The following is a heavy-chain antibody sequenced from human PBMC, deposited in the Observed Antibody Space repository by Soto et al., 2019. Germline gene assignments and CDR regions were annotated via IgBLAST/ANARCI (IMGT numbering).Heavy chain of an antibody. V-gene: IGHV1-69*01. J-gene: IGHJ4*02. Sequence: QVQLVQSEAEVRKPGSSMKVSCKASGGTFNSHAVHWVRQAPGQGLEWMGGIIPVFGAPSYSPRFQGRLTITADESTSTAHLELIGLRSEDTALYYCARSANLYYGAGLAYWGQGTLVTVSS. D-gene: IGHD3-10*01. CDR1: GGTFNSHA. CDR3: ARSANLYYGAGLAY. CDR2: IIPVFGAP.